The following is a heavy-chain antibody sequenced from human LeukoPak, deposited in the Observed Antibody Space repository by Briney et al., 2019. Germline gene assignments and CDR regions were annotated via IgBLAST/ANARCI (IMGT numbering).Heavy chain of an antibody. CDR3: ARDLGDSSGWYRLLWGGISFSPSNWFDP. Sequence: ASVKVSCKASGYTFTSYGISWVRQAPGQGLEWMGWISAYNGNTNYAQKLQGRVTMTTDTSTSTAYTELRSLRSDDTAVYYCARDLGDSSGWYRLLWGGISFSPSNWFDPWGQGTLVTVSS. J-gene: IGHJ5*02. V-gene: IGHV1-18*01. D-gene: IGHD6-19*01. CDR1: GYTFTSYG. CDR2: ISAYNGNT.